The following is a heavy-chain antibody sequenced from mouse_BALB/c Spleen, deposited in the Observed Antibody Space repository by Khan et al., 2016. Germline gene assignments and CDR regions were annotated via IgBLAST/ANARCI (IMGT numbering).Heavy chain of an antibody. V-gene: IGHV2-6-7*01. Sequence: QVQLKESGPGLVAPSQSLSITCTVSGFSLTGYGVNWVRQPPGKGLEWLGMIWGDGSTDYNSTLKSSLSISKDNSKRRYFLKMNSGQTDDTARYYCARGWGDYWGQGTSVTVSS. CDR3: ARGWGDY. CDR1: GFSLTGYG. J-gene: IGHJ4*01. D-gene: IGHD2-3*01. CDR2: IWGDGST.